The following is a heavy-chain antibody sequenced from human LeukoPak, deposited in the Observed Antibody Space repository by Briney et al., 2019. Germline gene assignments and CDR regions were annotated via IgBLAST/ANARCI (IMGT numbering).Heavy chain of an antibody. CDR1: GGSISSSSYY. Sequence: SETLSLTCTVSGGSISSSSYYWGWIRQPPGKGLEWIGSIYYSGSTYYNPSLKSRVTISVDTSKNQFSLKLSSVTAADTAVYYCARGMYSGYDDAFDIWGQGTMVTVSS. CDR2: IYYSGST. CDR3: ARGMYSGYDDAFDI. V-gene: IGHV4-39*07. J-gene: IGHJ3*02. D-gene: IGHD5-12*01.